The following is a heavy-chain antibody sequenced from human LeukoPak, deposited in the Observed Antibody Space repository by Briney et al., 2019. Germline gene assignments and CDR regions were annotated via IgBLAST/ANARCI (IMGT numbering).Heavy chain of an antibody. CDR2: ISYYGSNK. J-gene: IGHJ4*02. V-gene: IGHV3-30*18. CDR3: AKDQHYYGSGSYYNPPDY. Sequence: GRSLRLSCAASGFTFSSYGMHWVRQAPAKGLELVAVISYYGSNKYYKDSVKRRFTISRDNSKNTLYPQMNSLRHEDTVVCYCAKDQHYYGSGSYYNPPDYWGQGTLVTVSS. CDR1: GFTFSSYG. D-gene: IGHD3-10*01.